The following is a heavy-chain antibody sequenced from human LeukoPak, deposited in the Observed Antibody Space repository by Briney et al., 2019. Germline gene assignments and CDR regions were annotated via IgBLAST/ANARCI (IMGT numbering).Heavy chain of an antibody. CDR2: IYYSWST. CDR3: TRVEETATTAAIIRKYSYYYYYMDV. CDR1: GGSFSSYY. J-gene: IGHJ6*03. V-gene: IGHV4-59*12. D-gene: IGHD4-11*01. Sequence: PSETLSLTCTVSGGSFSSYYWSWIRQPPGKGLEWIGYIYYSWSTNYYPSFKSRVTISVDTSKNQFSLKLSSVTAEDTAVYYCTRVEETATTAAIIRKYSYYYYYMDVWGKGNTVTVSS.